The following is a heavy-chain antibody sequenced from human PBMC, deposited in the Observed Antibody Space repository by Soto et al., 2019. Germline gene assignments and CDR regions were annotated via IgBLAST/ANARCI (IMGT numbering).Heavy chain of an antibody. CDR3: AGRPANWNDLSWFDP. CDR2: IYYSGST. D-gene: IGHD1-20*01. J-gene: IGHJ5*02. V-gene: IGHV4-39*01. CDR1: GGSISSGDYY. Sequence: PSWCLSLTCAVSGGSISSGDYYWSWNRQPPGKGLEWIGSIYYSGSTYYNPSLKSRVTISVDTSKNQFSLKLSSVTAADTAVFYCAGRPANWNDLSWFDPWGQRALVPVSS.